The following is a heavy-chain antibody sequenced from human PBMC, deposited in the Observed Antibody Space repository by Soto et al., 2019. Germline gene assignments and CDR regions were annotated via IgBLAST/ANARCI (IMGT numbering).Heavy chain of an antibody. CDR2: IYQSTT. J-gene: IGHJ6*02. CDR1: GFTLSSYW. CDR3: ARGNSGWYGRPLWGMDV. V-gene: IGHV3-74*01. D-gene: IGHD6-19*01. Sequence: GGSLRLSCAASGFTLSSYWMHWVRQAPGKGLVWVSRIYQSTTYYADSVKGRFTITRDNAKNTLYLQMNNVGAEDTAVYYCARGNSGWYGRPLWGMDVWGQGTTVTVSS.